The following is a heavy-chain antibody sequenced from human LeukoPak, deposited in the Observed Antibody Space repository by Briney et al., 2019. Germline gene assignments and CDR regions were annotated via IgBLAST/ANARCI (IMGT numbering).Heavy chain of an antibody. J-gene: IGHJ6*03. CDR1: GGTFSSYA. Sequence: SVKVSCKASGGTFSSYAISWVRQAPGQGLEWMGGIIPIFGTANYAQKFQGRVTITADESTSTAYMELSSLRSEDTAVYYCARSRPTVTTEYYYYMDVWGKGTTVTVFS. CDR2: IIPIFGTA. D-gene: IGHD4-11*01. CDR3: ARSRPTVTTEYYYYMDV. V-gene: IGHV1-69*13.